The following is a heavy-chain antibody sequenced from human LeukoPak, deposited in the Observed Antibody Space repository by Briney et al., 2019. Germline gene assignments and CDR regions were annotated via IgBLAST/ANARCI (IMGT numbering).Heavy chain of an antibody. CDR3: ARTALGSIAALFDY. D-gene: IGHD6-6*01. J-gene: IGHJ4*02. Sequence: PPETLSLTCAVYGGSFSGYYWSWIRQPPGKGLEWIGEINHSGSTNYNPSLKSRVTISVDTSKNQFSLKLSSVTAADTAVYYCARTALGSIAALFDYWGQGTLVTVSS. CDR1: GGSFSGYY. CDR2: INHSGST. V-gene: IGHV4-34*01.